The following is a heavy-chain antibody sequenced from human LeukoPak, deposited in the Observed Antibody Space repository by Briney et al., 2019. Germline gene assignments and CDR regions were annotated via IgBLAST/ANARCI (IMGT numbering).Heavy chain of an antibody. Sequence: PSETLSLTCTVSGDSISTYYWSWIRQPPGKGLEWIGYIHYSGSTNYNPSLRSRVTISVDTSKNQFSLRVSSVTAADTAVYYCARHLNNCGDDCYIFDYWGQGTLVTVSS. CDR1: GDSISTYY. CDR3: ARHLNNCGDDCYIFDY. CDR2: IHYSGST. J-gene: IGHJ4*02. V-gene: IGHV4-59*08. D-gene: IGHD2-21*01.